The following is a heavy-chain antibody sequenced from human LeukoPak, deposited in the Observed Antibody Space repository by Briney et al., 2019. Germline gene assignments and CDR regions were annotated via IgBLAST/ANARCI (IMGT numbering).Heavy chain of an antibody. CDR2: IIPIFGIA. V-gene: IGHV1-69*10. D-gene: IGHD2-2*01. Sequence: SVKVSCKASGYTFTSYGISWVRQAPGQGLEWMGRIIPIFGIANYAQKFQGRVTITADKSTSTAYMELSSLRSEDTAVYYCAREGIVVVPAADRGAFDIWGQGTMVTVSS. CDR3: AREGIVVVPAADRGAFDI. J-gene: IGHJ3*02. CDR1: GYTFTSYG.